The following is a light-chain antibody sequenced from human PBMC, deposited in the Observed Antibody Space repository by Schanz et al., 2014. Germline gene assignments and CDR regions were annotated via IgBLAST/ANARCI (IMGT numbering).Light chain of an antibody. CDR3: SSYAGSNTLV. Sequence: QSVLTQPPSASGTPGQRVTISCSGSSSNIGSNTVNWYQQLPGTAPKPLIYSNNQRPSGVPDRFSGSKSGTSASLAISGLQSEDEADYYCSSYAGSNTLVFGGGTKLTVL. CDR2: SNN. CDR1: SSNIGSNT. J-gene: IGLJ2*01. V-gene: IGLV1-44*01.